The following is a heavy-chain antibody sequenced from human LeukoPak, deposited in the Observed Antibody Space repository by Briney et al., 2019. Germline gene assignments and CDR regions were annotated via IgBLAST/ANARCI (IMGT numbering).Heavy chain of an antibody. J-gene: IGHJ4*02. CDR2: ISSRSTYI. CDR3: ARGGTGAFDY. CDR1: GFSLSDYY. Sequence: GGSLRLACTASGFSLSDYYMSWIRQAPGKGLEWISYISSRSTYISDADSVKGRFTISRDNAKNLLFLQMNSLRVEDTALYYCARGGTGAFDYWGQGILLTVSS. V-gene: IGHV3-11*06. D-gene: IGHD2-8*02.